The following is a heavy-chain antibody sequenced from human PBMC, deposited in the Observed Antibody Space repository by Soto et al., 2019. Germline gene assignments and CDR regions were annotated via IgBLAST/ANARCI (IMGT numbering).Heavy chain of an antibody. J-gene: IGHJ5*02. D-gene: IGHD2-2*01. CDR2: IDPRDSYV. CDR1: GYTFTTFW. CDR3: ARLFCSTTTCDSGFDP. V-gene: IGHV5-10-1*01. Sequence: GESLKISCTGSGYTFTTFWISWVRQMPGKGLEWMGRIDPRDSYVNYSPSFQGHVTISLDKSISTAYLQWGSLKASDTAMYYCARLFCSTTTCDSGFDPWGQGTLVTVSS.